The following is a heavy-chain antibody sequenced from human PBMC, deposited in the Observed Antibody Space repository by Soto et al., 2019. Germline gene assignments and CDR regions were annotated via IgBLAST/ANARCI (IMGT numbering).Heavy chain of an antibody. Sequence: PGGSLRLSCAGSGSTFTDFTMTWVRQAPGKGLEWVSISSASGRSRYHADSVKGRFTISRDNSKNTLYLHMTNLRAEDTAVYYCAKDGNWLDVYFDVWGQGTPVTVSS. D-gene: IGHD6-19*01. J-gene: IGHJ4*02. CDR1: GSTFTDFT. V-gene: IGHV3-23*01. CDR3: AKDGNWLDVYFDV. CDR2: SSASGRSR.